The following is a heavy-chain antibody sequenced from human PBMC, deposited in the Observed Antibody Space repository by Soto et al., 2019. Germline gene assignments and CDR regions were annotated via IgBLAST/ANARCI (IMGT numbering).Heavy chain of an antibody. J-gene: IGHJ4*02. CDR3: ARTLYSYVPPFEH. CDR2: TYYSGST. Sequence: QVQLQESGPGLVKPSETLSLTCTVSGGSISSYYWSWIRQPPGKGLEWIGYTYYSGSTNYNPSLKSRVTIAVDTSTTQSPPTLSSVTAADTTVYYCARTLYSYVPPFEHWGQGTLVSVPS. CDR1: GGSISSYY. V-gene: IGHV4-59*01. D-gene: IGHD5-18*01.